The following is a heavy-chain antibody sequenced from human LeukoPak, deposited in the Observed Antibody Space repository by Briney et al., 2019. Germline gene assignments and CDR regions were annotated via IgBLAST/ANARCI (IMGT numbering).Heavy chain of an antibody. V-gene: IGHV4-34*01. J-gene: IGHJ4*02. CDR1: GGYFSFFY. D-gene: IGHD1-26*01. CDR2: INHSGST. Sequence: NPSETLSLTCAFYGGYFSFFYCFLIRQPPPNPLPLIGEINHSGSTNYNPSLKSRVTISVDTSKNQFSLKLSSVTAADTAVYYCARGYSGSYYFFDYWGQGTLVTVSS. CDR3: ARGYSGSYYFFDY.